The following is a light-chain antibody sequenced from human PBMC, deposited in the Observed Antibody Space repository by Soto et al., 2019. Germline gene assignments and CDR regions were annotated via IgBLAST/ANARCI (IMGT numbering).Light chain of an antibody. Sequence: EIVLTQSPATLSLSPGERATLSCRASQSVSSYLAWYQQKPGQAPRLLIYDASNRATGIPARLSGSGSGTDFTLTIGSLEPEDFAVYYCQQRSNWPPTFGGGTKVEIK. CDR1: QSVSSY. V-gene: IGKV3-11*01. CDR2: DAS. CDR3: QQRSNWPPT. J-gene: IGKJ4*01.